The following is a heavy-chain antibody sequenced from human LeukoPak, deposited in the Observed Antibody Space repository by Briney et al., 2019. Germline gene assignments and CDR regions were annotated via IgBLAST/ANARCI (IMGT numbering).Heavy chain of an antibody. Sequence: GGSLRLSCAASGFTFGDYGMNWVRQAPGKGLEWVSSISSSSSYIYYADSVKGRFTISRDNAKNSLYLQMNSLRAEDTAVYYCARHTSIAASIVFDPWGQGTLVTVSS. J-gene: IGHJ5*02. CDR2: ISSSSSYI. V-gene: IGHV3-21*01. CDR1: GFTFGDYG. CDR3: ARHTSIAASIVFDP. D-gene: IGHD6-6*01.